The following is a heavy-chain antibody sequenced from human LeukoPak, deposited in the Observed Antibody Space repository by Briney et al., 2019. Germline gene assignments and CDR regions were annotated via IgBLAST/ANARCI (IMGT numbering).Heavy chain of an antibody. CDR1: GGSFSGYY. CDR3: ARAIRSGWYYYYYYYMDV. D-gene: IGHD6-19*01. Sequence: SETLSLTCAVYGGSFSGYYWSWIRQPPGKGLEWIGEINHSGSTHYNPSLASRVTISVDTSKKQFSLKLSSVTAADAAVYYCARAIRSGWYYYYYYYMDVWGKGTTVSVSS. V-gene: IGHV4-34*01. J-gene: IGHJ6*03. CDR2: INHSGST.